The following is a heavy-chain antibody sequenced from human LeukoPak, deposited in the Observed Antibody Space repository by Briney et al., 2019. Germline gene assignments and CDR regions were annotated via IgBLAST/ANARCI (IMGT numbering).Heavy chain of an antibody. CDR1: GGTLSNHA. CDR2: IIPIFGTG. Sequence: SVKVSCKASGGTLSNHAITWVRQAPGQGLELMGGIIPIFGTGSYAQKFQGRVTITTDEFTSTVYMEVSSLTSEDTAVYYCARSPYCGGDCYFPESGGFDYWGQGTLVTVSS. D-gene: IGHD2-21*02. CDR3: ARSPYCGGDCYFPESGGFDY. J-gene: IGHJ4*02. V-gene: IGHV1-69*05.